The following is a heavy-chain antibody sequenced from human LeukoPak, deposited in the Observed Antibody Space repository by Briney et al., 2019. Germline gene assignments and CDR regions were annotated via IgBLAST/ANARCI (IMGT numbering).Heavy chain of an antibody. CDR3: ARRGYYYYMDV. CDR2: IYYSGST. J-gene: IGHJ6*03. CDR1: GGSISSSSYY. V-gene: IGHV4-39*01. Sequence: SETLSLTCTVSGGSISSSSYYWGWIRQPPGNGLEWIGSIYYSGSTYYNPSLKSRVTISVDTSKNQFSLKLSSVTAADTAVYYCARRGYYYYMDVWGKGTTVTVSS.